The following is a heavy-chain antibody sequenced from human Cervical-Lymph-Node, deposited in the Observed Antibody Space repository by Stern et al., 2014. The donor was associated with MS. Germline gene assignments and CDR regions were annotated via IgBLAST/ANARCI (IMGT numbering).Heavy chain of an antibody. Sequence: QMQLVQSGAEVKKPGSSVKVSCKASGGTFSSYAISWVRQAPGQGLEWMGGSIPIFGTANYAQKFQGIVTITADESTSTAYMELSRLRSEDTAVYYCARSRQLVILNWFDPWGQGTLVTVSS. CDR2: SIPIFGTA. V-gene: IGHV1-69*19. CDR3: ARSRQLVILNWFDP. D-gene: IGHD6-6*01. CDR1: GGTFSSYA. J-gene: IGHJ5*02.